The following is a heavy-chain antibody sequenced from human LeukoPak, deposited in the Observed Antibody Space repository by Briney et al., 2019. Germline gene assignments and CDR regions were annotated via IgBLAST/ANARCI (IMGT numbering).Heavy chain of an antibody. D-gene: IGHD4-17*01. J-gene: IGHJ6*04. CDR3: ARVGDYGDYYYYGMDV. CDR1: GGSFSGYY. CDR2: INHSGST. V-gene: IGHV4-34*01. Sequence: SETLSLTCAVYGGSFSGYYWSWIRQPPGKGLEWIGEINHSGSTNYNPSLKSRVTISVDTSKNQFSLKLSSVTAADTAVYYCARVGDYGDYYYYGMDVWGEGTTVTVSS.